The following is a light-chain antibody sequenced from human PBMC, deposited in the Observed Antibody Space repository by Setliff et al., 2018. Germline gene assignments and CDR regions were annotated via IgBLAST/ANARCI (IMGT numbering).Light chain of an antibody. V-gene: IGLV2-14*03. J-gene: IGLJ1*01. CDR1: SNDIGYYNF. CDR3: NSYTGTTTPYV. CDR2: EVT. Sequence: QSVLTQPASVSGSPGQSITISCTGTSNDIGYYNFVSWYQQYPGKHPKLLIYEVTNRPSGVSNRFSGSKSGNTASLTISGLQAEDEADYYCNSYTGTTTPYVFGTGTKATVL.